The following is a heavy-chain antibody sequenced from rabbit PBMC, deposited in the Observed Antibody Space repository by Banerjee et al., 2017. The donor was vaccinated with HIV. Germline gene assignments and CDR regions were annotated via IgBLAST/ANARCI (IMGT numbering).Heavy chain of an antibody. CDR2: IYTGDGNT. CDR1: GFSFSSSYY. CDR3: ARDGDDYGYAINL. J-gene: IGHJ4*01. D-gene: IGHD2-1*01. Sequence: QQLVESGGGLVKPGASLTLTCTASGFSFSSSYYMSWVRQAPGKGLEWIGCIYTGDGNTYYASWAKGRFTISKTSSTTVTLQMTSLTAADTATYFCARDGDDYGYAINLWGQGTLVTVS. V-gene: IGHV1S40*01.